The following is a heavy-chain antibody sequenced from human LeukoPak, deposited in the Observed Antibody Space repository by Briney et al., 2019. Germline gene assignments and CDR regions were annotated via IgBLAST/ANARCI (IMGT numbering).Heavy chain of an antibody. CDR1: GGSFSGYY. CDR3: ARHIPTMVRGVIITYGYHFDY. D-gene: IGHD3-10*01. J-gene: IGHJ4*02. V-gene: IGHV4-34*01. Sequence: SETLSLTCAVYGGSFSGYYWSWIRQPPGKGLEWIGEINHSGSTNYNPSLKSRVTISVDTSKNQFSLKLSSVTAADTAVYYCARHIPTMVRGVIITYGYHFDYWGQGTLVTVSS. CDR2: INHSGST.